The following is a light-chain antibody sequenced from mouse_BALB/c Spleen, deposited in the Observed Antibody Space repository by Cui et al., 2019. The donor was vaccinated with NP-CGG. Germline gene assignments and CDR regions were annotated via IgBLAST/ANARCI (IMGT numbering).Light chain of an antibody. CDR2: GTH. Sequence: QAVVTPESALTTSPDETVTLTCRSSTGAVTTSNYANWVQEKPDHLFTGLIGGTHNRAPGVPARFSGSLIGDKAALTITGAQTEDEAIYFCALWYSNHWVFGGGTKLTVL. CDR3: ALWYSNHWV. V-gene: IGLV1*01. CDR1: TGAVTTSNY. J-gene: IGLJ1*01.